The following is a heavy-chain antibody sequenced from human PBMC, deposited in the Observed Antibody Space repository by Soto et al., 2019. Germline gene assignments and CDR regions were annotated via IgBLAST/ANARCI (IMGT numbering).Heavy chain of an antibody. CDR2: IDSSGVNT. Sequence: GGSLRLSCAASRYTFKSHGLSWVRQAPGKGLEWVSTIDSSGVNTHYADSVKGRFTISRDNSRNTLHLQMHDLRADDTALYYCVSWVSAYFDYWGQGPVVTVSS. CDR1: RYTFKSHG. J-gene: IGHJ4*02. V-gene: IGHV3-23*01. D-gene: IGHD3-16*01. CDR3: VSWVSAYFDY.